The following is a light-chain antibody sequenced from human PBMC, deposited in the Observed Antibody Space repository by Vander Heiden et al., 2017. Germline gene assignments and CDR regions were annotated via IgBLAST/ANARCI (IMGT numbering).Light chain of an antibody. CDR3: QAWDSSTAS. J-gene: IGLJ2*01. V-gene: IGLV3-1*01. CDR1: KLGDKY. Sequence: SYELTQPPSVSVSPGQTASITCSGDKLGDKYACWYQQKPGQSPGLVIYQDSKRPSGIPERFSGSNSGNTATLTISGTQAMDEADYYCQAWDSSTASFGGGTKLTVL. CDR2: QDS.